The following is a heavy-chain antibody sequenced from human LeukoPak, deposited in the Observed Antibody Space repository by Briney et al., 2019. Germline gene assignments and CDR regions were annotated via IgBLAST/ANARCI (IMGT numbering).Heavy chain of an antibody. CDR1: GYTLTELS. CDR3: ATPHDFWSGYLDY. CDR2: LDPEDGET. J-gene: IGHJ4*02. V-gene: IGHV1-24*01. D-gene: IGHD3-3*01. Sequence: ASVKVSCKVSGYTLTELSMHWVRQAPGKGLEWMGGLDPEDGETIYAQKFQGRVTMTEDTSTDTAYMELSSLRSEDTAVYYCATPHDFWSGYLDYWGQGTLVTVSS.